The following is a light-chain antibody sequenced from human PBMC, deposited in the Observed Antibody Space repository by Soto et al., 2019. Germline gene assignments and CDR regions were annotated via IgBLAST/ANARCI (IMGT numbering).Light chain of an antibody. V-gene: IGKV3-11*01. CDR1: QSVSSY. J-gene: IGKJ4*01. CDR3: QQRSDWLST. CDR2: DAS. Sequence: EIVLTQSPATLSLSPGERATLSCRASQSVSSYLAWYQQKPGQAPRLLIYDASNRATVIPARFSGSGSGTDFTLTISILEPDDVADYYCQQRSDWLSTFGGGTKVQIK.